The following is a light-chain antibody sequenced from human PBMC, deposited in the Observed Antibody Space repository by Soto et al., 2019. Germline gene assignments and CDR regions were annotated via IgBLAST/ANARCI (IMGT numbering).Light chain of an antibody. CDR3: QQFNNYPIT. CDR2: DAS. CDR1: QGISSW. V-gene: IGKV1-12*01. J-gene: IGKJ5*01. Sequence: IQMTQSPSSVSLSLGDSVNLNCEASQGISSWLAWYQQKTGKAPKLLVYDASTLQSGVASRFSGSGYGTDVNLTLSSLQPADFATYYCQQFNNYPITFGQGTRLEIK.